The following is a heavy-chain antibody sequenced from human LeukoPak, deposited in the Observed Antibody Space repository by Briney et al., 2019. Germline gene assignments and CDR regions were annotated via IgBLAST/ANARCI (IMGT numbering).Heavy chain of an antibody. D-gene: IGHD2-21*01. Sequence: PSETLSLTCTVSGGSIISSTYYWGWIRQPPGKGLDWIGSIYYSGTTYYNPSLKSRVTISVDTSKNQFSLKLSSVSAADTAVYYCARLGGDIYFYYMDVWGTGTTVTISS. J-gene: IGHJ6*03. CDR1: GGSIISSTYY. V-gene: IGHV4-39*01. CDR3: ARLGGDIYFYYMDV. CDR2: IYYSGTT.